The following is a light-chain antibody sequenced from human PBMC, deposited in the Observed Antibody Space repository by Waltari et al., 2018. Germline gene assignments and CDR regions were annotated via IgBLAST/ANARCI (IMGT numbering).Light chain of an antibody. CDR1: SSDVGGYNY. Sequence: QSALTQPPSASGSPGQSVTISCTGTSSDVGGYNYVSWYHQHPGKAPKLVIYEVSKRPSGVPDRFSGSKSGNTASLTVSGLQAEDEADYYCSSYAGSNKLVFGGGTKLTVL. CDR2: EVS. CDR3: SSYAGSNKLV. J-gene: IGLJ2*01. V-gene: IGLV2-8*01.